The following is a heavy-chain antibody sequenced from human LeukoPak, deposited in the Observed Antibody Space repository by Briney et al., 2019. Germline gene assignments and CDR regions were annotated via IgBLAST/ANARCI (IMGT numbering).Heavy chain of an antibody. V-gene: IGHV3-23*01. Sequence: GGSLRLSCAASGFTFANYAMNWVRQAPGKGLEWVAVITSSGADSYYSDSVRGRFTISRDNSKNTLYLQMNSLRPEDTALYYCAGDGRGSSWYFDYWGQGTLVAVSS. CDR3: AGDGRGSSWYFDY. J-gene: IGHJ4*02. D-gene: IGHD6-13*01. CDR2: ITSSGADS. CDR1: GFTFANYA.